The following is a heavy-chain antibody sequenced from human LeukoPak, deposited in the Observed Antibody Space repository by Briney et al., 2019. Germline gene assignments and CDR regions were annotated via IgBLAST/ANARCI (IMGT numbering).Heavy chain of an antibody. V-gene: IGHV4-59*08. CDR2: IYYSGST. CDR3: ARGGGYSDY. Sequence: SETLSLTCTVSGGSTSSYYWSWIRQPPGKGLEWIGYIYYSGSTNYNPSLKSRVTISVDTSKNQFSLKLSSVTAADTAVYYCARGGGYSDYWGQGTLVTVSS. J-gene: IGHJ4*02. CDR1: GGSTSSYY. D-gene: IGHD5-18*01.